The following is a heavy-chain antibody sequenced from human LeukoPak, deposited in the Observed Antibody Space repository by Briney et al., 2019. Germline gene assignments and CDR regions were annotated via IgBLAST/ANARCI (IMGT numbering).Heavy chain of an antibody. CDR3: ARVKGRDSSVHFDY. J-gene: IGHJ4*02. Sequence: ASVKVSCKASGYTFTGYYMHWVRQAPGQGLEWMGWINPNSGGTNYAQKFQGRVTMTRDTSISTAYMELSRLRSDDTAVYYCARVKGRDSSVHFDYWGQGTPVTVSS. D-gene: IGHD3-22*01. CDR1: GYTFTGYY. V-gene: IGHV1-2*02. CDR2: INPNSGGT.